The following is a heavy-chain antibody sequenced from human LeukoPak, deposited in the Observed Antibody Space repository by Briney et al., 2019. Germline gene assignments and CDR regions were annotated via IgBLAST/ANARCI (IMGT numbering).Heavy chain of an antibody. V-gene: IGHV3-53*01. CDR3: TGDVYQH. CDR2: IYSGGST. Sequence: GGSLRLSCAASGLTVNSKYMSWVRQAPGKGLEWVSIIYSGGSTNYADSVKGRFTISRDNSKNTVYLQMNSLRAEDTAVYYCTGDVYQHWGQGTLVTASS. D-gene: IGHD1-14*01. J-gene: IGHJ1*01. CDR1: GLTVNSKY.